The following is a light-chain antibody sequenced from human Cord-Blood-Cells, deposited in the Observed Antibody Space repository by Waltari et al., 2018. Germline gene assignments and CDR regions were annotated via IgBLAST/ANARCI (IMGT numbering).Light chain of an antibody. Sequence: QSALTQPASVSGSPGQSITISCTGTSSDVGGYNYVSWYQQPPGKAPKLIIYDVSNRPSGVSNRFSDSKAGNTASLTISGLQAEDEADYYCSSYTSSSTPHVVFGGGTKLTVL. J-gene: IGLJ2*01. CDR1: SSDVGGYNY. V-gene: IGLV2-14*01. CDR2: DVS. CDR3: SSYTSSSTPHVV.